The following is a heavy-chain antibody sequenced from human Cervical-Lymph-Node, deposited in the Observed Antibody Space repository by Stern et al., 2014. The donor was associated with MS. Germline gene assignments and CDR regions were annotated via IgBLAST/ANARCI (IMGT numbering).Heavy chain of an antibody. CDR2: IIPIIGTA. J-gene: IGHJ6*02. CDR1: GGTFNVYA. Sequence: VHLVESGAEVKKPGSSLKISCKASGGTFNVYAINWLRQAPGQGLEWMGGIIPIIGTANYAQKFQGRVTITADESTRTSSMQLSSLRSGDTAVYYCARDGRHTYHYGLDVWGQGTTVTVSS. D-gene: IGHD3-10*01. V-gene: IGHV1-69*01. CDR3: ARDGRHTYHYGLDV.